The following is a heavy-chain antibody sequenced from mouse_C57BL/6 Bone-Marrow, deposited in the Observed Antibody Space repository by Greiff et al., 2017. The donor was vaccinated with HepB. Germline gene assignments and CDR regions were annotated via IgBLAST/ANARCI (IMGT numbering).Heavy chain of an antibody. D-gene: IGHD2-1*01. J-gene: IGHJ2*01. CDR1: GYTFTSYW. Sequence: QVHVKQPGAELVKPGASVKMSCKASGYTFTSYWITWVKQRPGQGLEWIGDIYPGSGSTNYNEKFKSKATLTVDTSSSTAYMQLSSLTSEDSAVYYCASEGLYGNFDYWGQGTTLTVSS. V-gene: IGHV1-55*01. CDR3: ASEGLYGNFDY. CDR2: IYPGSGST.